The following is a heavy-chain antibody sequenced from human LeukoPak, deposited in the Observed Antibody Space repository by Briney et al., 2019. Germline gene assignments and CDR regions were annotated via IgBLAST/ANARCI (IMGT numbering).Heavy chain of an antibody. J-gene: IGHJ3*02. CDR2: ISYDGDDGSNI. D-gene: IGHD2-21*02. CDR3: AKPFRGNGDFFSFDI. Sequence: GGSLRLSCAASGFTFRSYAMHWVRQAPGKGLEWVAVISYDGDDGSNIYYADSVKGRFTISRDNSKNTLYLQMSSLRAGDTAIYYCAKPFRGNGDFFSFDIWGQGTMVTV. V-gene: IGHV3-30-3*02. CDR1: GFTFRSYA.